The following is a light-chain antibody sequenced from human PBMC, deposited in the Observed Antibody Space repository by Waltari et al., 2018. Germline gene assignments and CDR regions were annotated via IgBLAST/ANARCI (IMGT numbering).Light chain of an antibody. CDR1: QSIATN. CDR3: QQYNRWPPIT. Sequence: EVVMTQSPATLSVSPVGRATLSCRASQSIATNLAWYQQRRGKAPRLLIFDASTRATSISGRFSGSGSGTEFTLTISSLQSEDSAVYYCQQYNRWPPITFGQGTRLEIK. CDR2: DAS. V-gene: IGKV3-15*01. J-gene: IGKJ5*01.